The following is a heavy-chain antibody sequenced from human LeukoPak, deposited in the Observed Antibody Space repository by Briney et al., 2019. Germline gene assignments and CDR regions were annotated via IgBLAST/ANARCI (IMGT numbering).Heavy chain of an antibody. Sequence: SVKVSCKASGGTFRSYAISGVPQAPGQVIEGMGRIIPIFGTANYAEKSQGRVTITTDESTSTADMELSSLRSEDTAVYYCARARHYYESSGYYEVAYYFDYWGQGTLVTVSS. V-gene: IGHV1-69*05. CDR1: GGTFRSYA. CDR2: IIPIFGTA. CDR3: ARARHYYESSGYYEVAYYFDY. J-gene: IGHJ4*02. D-gene: IGHD3-22*01.